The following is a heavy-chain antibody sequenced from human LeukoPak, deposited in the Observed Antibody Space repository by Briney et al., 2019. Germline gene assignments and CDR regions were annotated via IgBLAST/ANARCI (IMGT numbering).Heavy chain of an antibody. D-gene: IGHD3-16*01. Sequence: SGTLSLTCTVSTGSISSGGYYWSWIRQPAGKGLEWIGRISISGSTYYNPSLKSRVTISVDTSKNQFSLKLSSVTAADTAVYYCARGHDYVWGSCRDAFDIWGQGTMVTVSS. CDR3: ARGHDYVWGSCRDAFDI. CDR1: TGSISSGGYY. V-gene: IGHV4-61*02. CDR2: ISISGST. J-gene: IGHJ3*02.